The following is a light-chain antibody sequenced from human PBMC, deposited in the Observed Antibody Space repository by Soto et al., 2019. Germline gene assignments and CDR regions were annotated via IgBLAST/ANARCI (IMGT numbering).Light chain of an antibody. V-gene: IGKV1-39*01. CDR2: AAS. CDR1: QSISNN. J-gene: IGKJ4*01. Sequence: DIQMTQSPSSLSASVGDRVTITCRASQSISNNLKWYRQKPGKAPRLLIYAASSLQSGVPSRFSGSGSGTDLTLVINSLQPEDFTTYYCQQSYRTPLTFGGGTKVEIK. CDR3: QQSYRTPLT.